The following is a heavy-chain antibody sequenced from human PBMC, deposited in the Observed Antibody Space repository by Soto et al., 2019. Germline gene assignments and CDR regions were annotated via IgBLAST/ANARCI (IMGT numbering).Heavy chain of an antibody. CDR2: IYYSGST. CDR1: GGSIRSYY. J-gene: IGHJ4*02. CDR3: AATPGY. V-gene: IGHV4-59*01. Sequence: QVQLQESGPGLVKPSETLSLTCTVSGGSIRSYYWSWIRQPPGKGLEWIGYIYYSGSTNYNPSLKRRVTISLDTSKNPFSLKLSSVPAADTAVYYCAATPGYWGQGTLVTVSS. D-gene: IGHD2-15*01.